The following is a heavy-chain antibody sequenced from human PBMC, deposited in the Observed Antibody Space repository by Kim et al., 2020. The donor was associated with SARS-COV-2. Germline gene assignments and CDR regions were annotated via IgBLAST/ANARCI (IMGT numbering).Heavy chain of an antibody. CDR3: AKVRDYYGSGSFDYYYYG. CDR1: GFTFSSYG. Sequence: GGSLRLSCAASGFTFSSYGMHWVRQAPGKGLEWVAVISYDGSNKYYADSVKGRFTISRDNSKNTLYLQMNSLRAEDTAVYYCAKVRDYYGSGSFDYYYYG. CDR2: ISYDGSNK. J-gene: IGHJ6*01. V-gene: IGHV3-30*18. D-gene: IGHD3-10*01.